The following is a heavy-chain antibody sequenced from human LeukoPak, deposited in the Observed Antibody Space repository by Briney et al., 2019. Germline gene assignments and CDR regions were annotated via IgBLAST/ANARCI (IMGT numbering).Heavy chain of an antibody. Sequence: GGSLRLSCAASGFTVSSKCMNWVRQALGKGLEWVSVIYTGGSTYYADSVKGRFIISRDNSKNTVYLQMNSLKAEDTAMYYCAGEGGTFAYYFDDWGQGTLVTVSS. J-gene: IGHJ4*02. CDR2: IYTGGST. CDR1: GFTVSSKC. D-gene: IGHD2/OR15-2a*01. V-gene: IGHV3-66*02. CDR3: AGEGGTFAYYFDD.